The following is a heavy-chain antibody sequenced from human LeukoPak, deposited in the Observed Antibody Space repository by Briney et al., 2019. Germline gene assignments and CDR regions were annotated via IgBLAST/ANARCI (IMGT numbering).Heavy chain of an antibody. CDR1: GGSISSGSYY. D-gene: IGHD4-23*01. CDR3: ARDRVTFDAFDI. J-gene: IGHJ3*02. Sequence: SQTLSLTCTVSGGSISSGSYYWSWTRQPAGKGLEWIGRIYTSGSTNYNPSLKSRVTISVDTSKNQFSLKLSSVTAADTAVYYCARDRVTFDAFDIWGQGTMVTVSS. V-gene: IGHV4-61*02. CDR2: IYTSGST.